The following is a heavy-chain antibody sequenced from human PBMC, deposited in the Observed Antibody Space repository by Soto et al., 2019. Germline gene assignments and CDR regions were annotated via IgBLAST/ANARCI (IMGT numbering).Heavy chain of an antibody. CDR1: GGSISSYY. CDR2: IYYSGST. V-gene: IGHV4-59*01. J-gene: IGHJ4*02. D-gene: IGHD2-2*01. CDR3: ASGIVVVPAAPYFDY. Sequence: SETLSLTCTFSGGSISSYYWSWIRQPTGKGLEWIGYIYYSGSTNYNPSLKSRVTISVDTSKNQFSLKLSSVTAADTAVYYCASGIVVVPAAPYFDYWGQGTLVTVSS.